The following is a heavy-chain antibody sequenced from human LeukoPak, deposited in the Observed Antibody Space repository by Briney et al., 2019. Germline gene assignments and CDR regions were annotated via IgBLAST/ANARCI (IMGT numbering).Heavy chain of an antibody. V-gene: IGHV4-59*01. CDR1: GGSISSYY. CDR2: IYYSGST. J-gene: IGHJ4*02. D-gene: IGHD4-17*01. Sequence: SETLSLTCTVSGGSISSYYWSWIRQPPGKGLEWIGYIYYSGSTNYNPSLKSRVTISVDTSKNQLSLKLSSVTAADTAVYYCARARNGDYEDYWGQGTLVTVSS. CDR3: ARARNGDYEDY.